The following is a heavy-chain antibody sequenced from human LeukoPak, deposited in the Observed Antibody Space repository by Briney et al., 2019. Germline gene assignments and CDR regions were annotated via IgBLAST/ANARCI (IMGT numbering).Heavy chain of an antibody. CDR3: ARVVIAANPDAFDI. Sequence: GGSLRLSCVVSGFTFRTYAMHWVRQAPGKGLEWVAVVSYDGSNKYYADSVQGRFTISRDNSRNTLHLQMNSLRDEDTAVYYCARVVIAANPDAFDIWGQGTMVTVSS. CDR2: VSYDGSNK. J-gene: IGHJ3*02. D-gene: IGHD2-15*01. CDR1: GFTFRTYA. V-gene: IGHV3-30-3*01.